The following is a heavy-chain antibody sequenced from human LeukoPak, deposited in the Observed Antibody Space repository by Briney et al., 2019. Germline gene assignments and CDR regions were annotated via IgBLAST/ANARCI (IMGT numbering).Heavy chain of an antibody. J-gene: IGHJ4*02. CDR2: IRYDVSNK. D-gene: IGHD5-24*01. CDR3: ARETPRRGETRDGYR. CDR1: GFTFSSYG. Sequence: PGGSLRLSCATSGFTFSSYGMHWVRQAPGKGLEWVAFIRYDVSNKYYADSVKGRFTISRDNPKNLLFLQINSLRVEDTAVYYCARETPRRGETRDGYRWGQGTVVTVSS. V-gene: IGHV3-30*02.